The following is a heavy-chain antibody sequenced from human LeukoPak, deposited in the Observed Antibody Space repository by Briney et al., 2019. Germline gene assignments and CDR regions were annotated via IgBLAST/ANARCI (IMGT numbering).Heavy chain of an antibody. Sequence: GASVKVSCKASGYTFTGYYMHWVRQAPGQGLEWMGWINPNSGGTNYAQKFQGRVTMTRDTSISTAYMELSRLRSDDTAVYYCASGGSGYSSSWPMGDYWGQGTLVTVSS. CDR2: INPNSGGT. V-gene: IGHV1-2*02. CDR1: GYTFTGYY. J-gene: IGHJ4*02. CDR3: ASGGSGYSSSWPMGDY. D-gene: IGHD6-13*01.